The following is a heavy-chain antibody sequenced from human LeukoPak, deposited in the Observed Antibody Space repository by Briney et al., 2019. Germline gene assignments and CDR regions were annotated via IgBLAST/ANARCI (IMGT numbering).Heavy chain of an antibody. CDR2: IYYSGST. CDR3: ARPLSYFYYMDV. CDR1: GGSITGYY. Sequence: SETLSLTCTVSGGSITGYYWSWIRQPPGKGLEWIGYIYYSGSTSYNPSLKSRVTISLDTSKNQFSLKLRSVTAADTAVYYCARPLSYFYYMDVWGKGTTVTVSS. J-gene: IGHJ6*03. V-gene: IGHV4-59*08. D-gene: IGHD2/OR15-2a*01.